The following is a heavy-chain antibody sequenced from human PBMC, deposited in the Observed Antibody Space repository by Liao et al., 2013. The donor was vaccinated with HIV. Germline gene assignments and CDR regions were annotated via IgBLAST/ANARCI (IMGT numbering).Heavy chain of an antibody. V-gene: IGHV4-39*07. CDR2: TCYSGST. J-gene: IGHJ5*02. CDR3: ARTDQYYDFWNGYENWFDP. Sequence: QVQLQESGPGLVKPAETLSLTSTVIGDSVSSTTYCWGWIRQPPGKGLEWIGSTCYSGSTYYNPSLKSRATISVDTSKNQISLKLSSVTAADTAVYYCARTDQYYDFWNGYENWFDPWGQGTLVTVSS. CDR1: GDSVSSTTYC. D-gene: IGHD3-3*01.